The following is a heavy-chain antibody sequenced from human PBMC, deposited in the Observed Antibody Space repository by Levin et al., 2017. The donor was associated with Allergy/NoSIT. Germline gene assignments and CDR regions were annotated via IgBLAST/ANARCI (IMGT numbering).Heavy chain of an antibody. CDR1: GFSFRSFG. CDR2: ISYDGRDK. Sequence: PGGSLRLSCAASGFSFRSFGMHWVRQAPGKGLEWVAVISYDGRDKYYADSVKGRFTISRDNTKNTLYLQMNSLRSEDAAVYYCAKDVVFGTSSWSLDFWGQGTLVTVSS. D-gene: IGHD6-13*01. J-gene: IGHJ4*02. V-gene: IGHV3-30*18. CDR3: AKDVVFGTSSWSLDF.